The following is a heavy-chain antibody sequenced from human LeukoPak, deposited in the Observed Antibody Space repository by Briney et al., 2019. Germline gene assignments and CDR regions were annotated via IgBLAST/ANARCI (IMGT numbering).Heavy chain of an antibody. D-gene: IGHD1-1*01. Sequence: GGSLRLSCAASGFTVSSYYMSWVRQAPGKGLELVSVIYSGGETYYADSVKGRFTISRDNSKNTLYLQMNSLRAEDTAVYYCASGHWNDGIAKWGQGTLVTVSS. CDR1: GFTVSSYY. CDR2: IYSGGET. V-gene: IGHV3-53*01. J-gene: IGHJ4*02. CDR3: ASGHWNDGIAK.